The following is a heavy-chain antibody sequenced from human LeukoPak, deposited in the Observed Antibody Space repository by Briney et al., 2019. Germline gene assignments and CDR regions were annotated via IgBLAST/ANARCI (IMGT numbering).Heavy chain of an antibody. CDR3: ARATPLMITFGGVIVSGTSYYYYGMDV. CDR2: IIPIFGTA. D-gene: IGHD3-16*02. CDR1: GGTFSSYA. J-gene: IGHJ6*04. V-gene: IGHV1-69*06. Sequence: ASVKVSCKASGGTFSSYAISWVRQAPGQGLEWMGGIIPIFGTANYAQKFQGRVTITADKSTCTAYMELSSLRSEDTAVYYCARATPLMITFGGVIVSGTSYYYYGMDVWGKGTTVTVSS.